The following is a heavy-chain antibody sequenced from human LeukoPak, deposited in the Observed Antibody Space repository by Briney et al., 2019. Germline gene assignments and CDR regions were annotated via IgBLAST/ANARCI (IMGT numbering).Heavy chain of an antibody. V-gene: IGHV4-59*01. CDR3: ARRGGAGRSFDY. Sequence: SETLSLTCAVYGGSFSGYYWSWIRQPPGKGLEWIGNIYYSGSTNYNPSLKSRVTISVDTSKNQFSLKVSSVTAADTAVYYCARRGGAGRSFDYWGQGTLVTVSS. D-gene: IGHD2-21*01. J-gene: IGHJ4*02. CDR2: IYYSGST. CDR1: GGSFSGYY.